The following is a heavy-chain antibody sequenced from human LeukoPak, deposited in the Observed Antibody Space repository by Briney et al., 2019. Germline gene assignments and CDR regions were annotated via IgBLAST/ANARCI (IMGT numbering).Heavy chain of an antibody. V-gene: IGHV3-53*01. D-gene: IGHD7-27*01. J-gene: IGHJ4*02. CDR3: AKDGGLWVSAHWGDS. CDR1: GFTVSSNY. Sequence: GGSLRLSCAASGFTVSSNYMNWVRQAPGKGLEWVSVIYGGGKTYYADSVKGRFTVSRDNSKNTLFLQMNSLRAEDTAVYYCAKDGGLWVSAHWGDSWGRGTLVTVSS. CDR2: IYGGGKT.